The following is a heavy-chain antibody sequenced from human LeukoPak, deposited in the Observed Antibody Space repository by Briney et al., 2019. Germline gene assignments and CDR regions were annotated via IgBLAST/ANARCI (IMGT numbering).Heavy chain of an antibody. V-gene: IGHV1-69*06. J-gene: IGHJ4*02. Sequence: SVKVSCKASGGTFSSYAISWVRQAPGQGLEWMGGIIPIFGTANYAQKFQGRVTITADKSTSTAYMELSTLRSDDTAVYYCTRGMEDFGDYVDWGQGTLVTVSS. CDR1: GGTFSSYA. CDR2: IIPIFGTA. D-gene: IGHD4-17*01. CDR3: TRGMEDFGDYVD.